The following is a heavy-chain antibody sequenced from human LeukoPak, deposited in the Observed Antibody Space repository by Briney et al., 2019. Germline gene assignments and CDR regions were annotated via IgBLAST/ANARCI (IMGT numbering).Heavy chain of an antibody. V-gene: IGHV1-2*02. CDR2: INPNSGGT. J-gene: IGHJ4*02. D-gene: IGHD3-10*01. Sequence: ASVKVSCKASGYTFTGYYMHRVRQAPGQGLEWMGWINPNSGGTNYAQKFQGRVTMTRDTSISTAYMELSRLRSDDTAVYYCAREMVRGGGASYFDYWGQGTLVTVSS. CDR3: AREMVRGGGASYFDY. CDR1: GYTFTGYY.